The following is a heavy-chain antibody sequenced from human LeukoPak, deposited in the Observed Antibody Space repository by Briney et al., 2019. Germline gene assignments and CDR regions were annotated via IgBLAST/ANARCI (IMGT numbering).Heavy chain of an antibody. CDR3: ARGGSGWPNWFDP. D-gene: IGHD6-19*01. CDR2: IYYSGST. Sequence: SETLSLTCAVYGGSFSGYYWSWIRQPPGKGLEWIGYIYYSGSTYYNPSLKSRVTISIDTSKNQFSLKLSSVTAADTAVYYCARGGSGWPNWFDPWGQGTLVTVSS. V-gene: IGHV4-59*01. CDR1: GGSFSGYY. J-gene: IGHJ5*02.